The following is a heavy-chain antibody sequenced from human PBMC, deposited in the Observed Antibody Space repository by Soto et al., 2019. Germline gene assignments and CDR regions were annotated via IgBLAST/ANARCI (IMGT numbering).Heavy chain of an antibody. V-gene: IGHV4-59*11. CDR3: ARELGGSYYGFDY. J-gene: IGHJ4*02. Sequence: SETLSLTCTVSGASISSHFYSWTRQPPGKGLEWIGYIYNSGSTNYNPSFKSRVTISVDTSKNQFSLKLSSVQAADTAVYYCARELGGSYYGFDYWGQGTLVTVSS. CDR2: IYNSGST. D-gene: IGHD1-26*01. CDR1: GASISSHF.